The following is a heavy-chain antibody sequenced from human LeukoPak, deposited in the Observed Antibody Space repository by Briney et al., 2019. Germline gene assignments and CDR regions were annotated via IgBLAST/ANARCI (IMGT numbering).Heavy chain of an antibody. CDR1: GYSFTRYF. J-gene: IGHJ4*02. CDR2: IISSDCST. D-gene: IGHD3-10*01. CDR3: ARGKVVTMVRGVIITYFDY. V-gene: IGHV1-46*01. Sequence: GASVKASSTASGYSFTRYFIHWMRQAPAPGPEWMGIIISSDCSTSYAQKYQGRVAITRDTSTSTVYMELSSLRSEDTGVYYCARGKVVTMVRGVIITYFDYWGQGTLVSVSS.